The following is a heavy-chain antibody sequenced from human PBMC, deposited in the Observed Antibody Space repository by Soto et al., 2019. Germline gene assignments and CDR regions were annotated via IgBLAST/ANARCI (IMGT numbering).Heavy chain of an antibody. Sequence: GGSLRLSCAASGFTFDDYTMHWVRQAPGKGLEWVSLISWDGGSTYYADSVKGRFTISRDNSKNSLYLQMNSLRTEDTALYYCAKDLFVDSSRSEFSFDPWGQGTLVTVSS. CDR3: AKDLFVDSSRSEFSFDP. J-gene: IGHJ5*02. CDR1: GFTFDDYT. V-gene: IGHV3-43*01. CDR2: ISWDGGST. D-gene: IGHD6-13*01.